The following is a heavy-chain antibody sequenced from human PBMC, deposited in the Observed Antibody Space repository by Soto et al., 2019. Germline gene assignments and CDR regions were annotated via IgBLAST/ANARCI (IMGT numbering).Heavy chain of an antibody. CDR2: TYYRSKWYN. J-gene: IGHJ3*02. D-gene: IGHD2-15*01. CDR3: AREYCSGGSCYTAGLDDFDI. V-gene: IGHV6-1*01. CDR1: GDSVSSNSAA. Sequence: PSQTLSLTCAISGDSVSSNSAAWNWIRQSPSRGLEWLGRTYYRSKWYNDYAVSVKSRITINPDTSKNQFSLQLNSVTPEDMAVYYCAREYCSGGSCYTAGLDDFDIWGQGTMVTVS.